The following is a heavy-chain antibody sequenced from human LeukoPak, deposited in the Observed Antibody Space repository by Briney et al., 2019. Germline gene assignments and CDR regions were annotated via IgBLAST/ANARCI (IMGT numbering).Heavy chain of an antibody. CDR2: IYHSGST. V-gene: IGHV4-30-2*01. Sequence: SETLSLTCAVSGSSISSGGYSWSWIRQPPGKGLEWIGYIYHSGSTYYNPSLKSRVTISVDRSKNQFSLKLSSVTAADTAVYYCARGYGSGLVDYWGQGTLVTVSS. CDR1: GSSISSGGYS. CDR3: ARGYGSGLVDY. J-gene: IGHJ4*02. D-gene: IGHD3-10*01.